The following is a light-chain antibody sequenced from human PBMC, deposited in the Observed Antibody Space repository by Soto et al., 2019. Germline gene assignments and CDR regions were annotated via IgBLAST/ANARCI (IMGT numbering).Light chain of an antibody. V-gene: IGLV2-14*01. Sequence: QSVLTQPASVSGSPGQSITISCTGTSSDVGAYNSVSWYQQHPGKAPKLMIYEVSNRPSGVSNRFSGSKSGNTAPLTISGLQAEDEADYYCSSYTSSSTRVFGSGTKVTVL. J-gene: IGLJ1*01. CDR2: EVS. CDR1: SSDVGAYNS. CDR3: SSYTSSSTRV.